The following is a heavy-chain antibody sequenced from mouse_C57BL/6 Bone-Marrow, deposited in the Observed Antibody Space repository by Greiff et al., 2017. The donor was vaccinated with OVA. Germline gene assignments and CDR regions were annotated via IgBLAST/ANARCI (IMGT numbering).Heavy chain of an antibody. CDR2: IDPETGGT. CDR1: GYTFTDYE. CDR3: AIPTAYYFDY. V-gene: IGHV1-15*01. D-gene: IGHD1-2*01. J-gene: IGHJ2*01. Sequence: QVHVKQSGAELVRPGASVTLSCKASGYTFTDYEMHWVKQTPVHGLEWIGAIDPETGGTAYNQKFKGKATLTVDKSSSTAYMQLSSLTSEDSAVYYCAIPTAYYFDYWGQGTTLTVSS.